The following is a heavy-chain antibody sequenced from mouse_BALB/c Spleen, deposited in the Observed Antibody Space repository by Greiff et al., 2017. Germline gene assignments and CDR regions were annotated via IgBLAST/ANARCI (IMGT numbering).Heavy chain of an antibody. CDR1: GYTFTSYW. Sequence: QVQLQQSGAELVKPGASVKLSCKASGYTFTSYWMHWVKQRPGQGLEWIGEIDPSDSYTNYNQKFKGKATLTVDKSSSTAYMQLSSLTSEDSAVYYCARVGGPIYAMDYWGQGTSVTVSS. V-gene: IGHV1-69*02. CDR3: ARVGGPIYAMDY. J-gene: IGHJ4*01. CDR2: IDPSDSYT.